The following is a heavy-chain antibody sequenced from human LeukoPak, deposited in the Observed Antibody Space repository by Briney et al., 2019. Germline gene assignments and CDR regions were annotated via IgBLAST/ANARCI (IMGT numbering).Heavy chain of an antibody. CDR3: AREGDWGIVVVPAAQFGAFDI. Sequence: ASVKVSCKASGYTFTSYYMHWVRQAPGQGLEWMGIINPSGGSTSYAQKFQGRVTMTRDMSTSTVYMELSSLRSEDTAVYYCAREGDWGIVVVPAAQFGAFDIWGQGTMVTVSS. D-gene: IGHD2-2*01. V-gene: IGHV1-46*01. CDR2: INPSGGST. CDR1: GYTFTSYY. J-gene: IGHJ3*02.